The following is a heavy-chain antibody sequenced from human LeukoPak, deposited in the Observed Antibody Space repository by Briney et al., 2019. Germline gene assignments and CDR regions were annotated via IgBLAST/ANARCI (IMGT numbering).Heavy chain of an antibody. V-gene: IGHV1-69*04. D-gene: IGHD4-17*01. CDR3: ARGDYGDSPVHFDY. J-gene: IGHJ4*02. CDR1: GGTFSSYA. CDR2: IIPILGIA. Sequence: SVKVSCKASGGTFSSYAISWVRQAPGQGLEWMGRIIPILGIANYAQKLQGRVTITADKSKSTAYMELSSLRSEDTAVYYCARGDYGDSPVHFDYWGQGTLVTVSS.